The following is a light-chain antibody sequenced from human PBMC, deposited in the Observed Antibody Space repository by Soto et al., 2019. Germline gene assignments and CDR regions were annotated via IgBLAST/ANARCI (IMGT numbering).Light chain of an antibody. CDR2: DVS. CDR1: SSDVGGYNY. CDR3: SSYTTSNTRQIV. V-gene: IGLV2-14*03. Sequence: ALTQPASVSGSPGQSITISCTGTSSDVGGYNYVSWYQHHPGKAPKLIIFDVSNRPSGVSNPFSGSKSGNTASLTISGLQPEDEADYYCSSYTTSNTRQIVFGTGTKATVL. J-gene: IGLJ1*01.